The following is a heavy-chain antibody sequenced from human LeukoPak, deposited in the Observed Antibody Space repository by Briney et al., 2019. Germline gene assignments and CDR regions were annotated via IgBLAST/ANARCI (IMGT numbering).Heavy chain of an antibody. CDR3: ATLGAEDY. CDR2: ISSGSSYI. V-gene: IGHV3-21*01. CDR1: GFTFSSYA. J-gene: IGHJ4*02. Sequence: GGSLRLSCAASGFTFSSYAMHWVRQAPGKGLEWVSFISSGSSYIYYADSVKGRFTISRDNAKNSLYLQMNSLRAEDTVVYYCATLGAEDYWGQGTLVTVSS. D-gene: IGHD1-26*01.